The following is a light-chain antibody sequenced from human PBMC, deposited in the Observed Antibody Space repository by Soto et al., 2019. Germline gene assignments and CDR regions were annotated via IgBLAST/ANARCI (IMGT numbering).Light chain of an antibody. CDR1: QSVSSSY. Sequence: EIVLTQSPGTLSLSPGERATLSCRASQSVSSSYLAWYQQKPAQAPRLLIYGASSKATGIPDRFSGSESGTDFMLTISRPEPEDFAGYDCEQEGTSQLRLGGGTQGEIK. CDR2: GAS. J-gene: IGKJ4*02. CDR3: EQEGTSQLR. V-gene: IGKV3-20*01.